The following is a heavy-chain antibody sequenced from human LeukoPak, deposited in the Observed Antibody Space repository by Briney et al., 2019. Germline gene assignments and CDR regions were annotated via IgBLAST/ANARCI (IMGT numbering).Heavy chain of an antibody. CDR2: ISGSGGST. V-gene: IGHV3-23*01. J-gene: IGHJ4*02. CDR3: AKDRMIVVVKFDY. CDR1: GFTFSSYA. D-gene: IGHD3-22*01. Sequence: GGSLRLSCAASGFTFSSYAMSWVRQAPGKGLEWVSAISGSGGSTYYADSVKGRFTISRDNSKNALYLQMNSLRAEDTAVYYCAKDRMIVVVKFDYWGQGTLVTVSS.